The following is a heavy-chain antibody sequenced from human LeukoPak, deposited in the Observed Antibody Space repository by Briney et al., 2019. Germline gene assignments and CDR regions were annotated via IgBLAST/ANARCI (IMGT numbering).Heavy chain of an antibody. Sequence: PSGTLSLTCAVSGGSISSSNWWSWVRQPPGKGLEWIGEIYHSGSTNYNPSLKSRVTISVDKSKNQFSLKLSSVTAADTAVYYCARVGWERYYHYYYYMDVWGKGTTVTVSS. V-gene: IGHV4-4*02. J-gene: IGHJ6*03. CDR1: GGSISSSNW. CDR2: IYHSGST. D-gene: IGHD1-1*01. CDR3: ARVGWERYYHYYYYMDV.